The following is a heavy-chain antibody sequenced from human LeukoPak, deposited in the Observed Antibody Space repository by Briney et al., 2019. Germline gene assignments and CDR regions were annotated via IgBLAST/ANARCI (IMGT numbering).Heavy chain of an antibody. CDR1: GFTVSSNY. V-gene: IGHV3-66*01. CDR2: IYSGGST. CDR3: ARDPEDFDWLFGAFDI. Sequence: GGSLRLSCAASGFTVSSNYMSWVRQAPGKGLEWVSVIYSGGSTYYADSVKGRFTISRDNSKNTLYLQMNSLRAEDTAVYYCARDPEDFDWLFGAFDIWGQGTMVTVSS. D-gene: IGHD3-9*01. J-gene: IGHJ3*02.